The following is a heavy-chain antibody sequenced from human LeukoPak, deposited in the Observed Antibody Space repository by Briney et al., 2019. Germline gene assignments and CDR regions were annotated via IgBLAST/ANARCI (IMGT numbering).Heavy chain of an antibody. CDR1: GGSISSSSYY. J-gene: IGHJ6*02. CDR3: ARMVTRLGDYFRYYYYGMDV. CDR2: INHSGST. D-gene: IGHD2/OR15-2a*01. Sequence: KPSETLSLTCTVSGGSISSSSYYWSWIRQPPGKGLEWIGEINHSGSTNYNPSLKSRVTISVDTSKNQFSLKLSSVTAADTAVYYCARMVTRLGDYFRYYYYGMDVWGQGTTVTVSS. V-gene: IGHV4-39*07.